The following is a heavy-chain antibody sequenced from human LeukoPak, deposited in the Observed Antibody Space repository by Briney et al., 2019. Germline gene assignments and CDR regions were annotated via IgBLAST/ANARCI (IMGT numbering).Heavy chain of an antibody. CDR2: IYYSGST. Sequence: SETLSLTCTVSGGSISSYYWSWIRQPPGKGLEWIGYIYYSGSTNYNPSLKSRVTISVDTSKNQFSLNLSSVTAADTAVNFCARDPPGEQQLAFDFWGQGTLVTVSS. V-gene: IGHV4-59*01. D-gene: IGHD6-13*01. CDR1: GGSISSYY. CDR3: ARDPPGEQQLAFDF. J-gene: IGHJ4*02.